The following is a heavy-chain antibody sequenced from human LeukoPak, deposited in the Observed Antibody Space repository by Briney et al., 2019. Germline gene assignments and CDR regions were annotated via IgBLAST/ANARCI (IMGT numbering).Heavy chain of an antibody. V-gene: IGHV1-69*04. CDR2: IIPILGIA. Sequence: SVKVSCKASGYTFTSYGISWVRQAPGQGLEWMGRIIPILGIANYAQKFQGRVTITADKSTSTAYMELSSLRSEDTAVYYCARVGEYCSSTSCYGKGWFDPWGQGTLVTVSS. J-gene: IGHJ5*02. D-gene: IGHD2-2*01. CDR3: ARVGEYCSSTSCYGKGWFDP. CDR1: GYTFTSYG.